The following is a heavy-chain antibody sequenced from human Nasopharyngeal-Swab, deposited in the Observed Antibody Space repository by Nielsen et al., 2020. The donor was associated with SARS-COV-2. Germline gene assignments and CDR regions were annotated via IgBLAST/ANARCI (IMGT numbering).Heavy chain of an antibody. CDR2: ISAYNGNT. CDR3: ARAGDRFEELLFFDC. D-gene: IGHD3-10*01. V-gene: IGHV1-18*01. J-gene: IGHJ4*02. Sequence: WVRQAPGQGLEWMGWISAYNGNTNYAQKLQGRVTMTTDTSTGTAYMELRSLRSDDTAVYYCARAGDRFEELLFFDCWGQGNLVTVSS.